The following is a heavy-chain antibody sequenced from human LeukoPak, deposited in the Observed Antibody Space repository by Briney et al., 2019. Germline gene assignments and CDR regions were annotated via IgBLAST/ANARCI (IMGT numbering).Heavy chain of an antibody. CDR1: VFTFGDYA. CDR2: IRSKNYDGTT. Sequence: PVGSLRLSCTGSVFTFGDYAMNWVRQAPGEGLEWVGFIRSKNYDGTTEYAAYVKGRSTISRDDSRSIAYMQMNSLKPEDTAVYYCNRVIVVTKDYWGQGTLVTVSS. D-gene: IGHD5-12*01. J-gene: IGHJ4*02. V-gene: IGHV3-49*04. CDR3: NRVIVVTKDY.